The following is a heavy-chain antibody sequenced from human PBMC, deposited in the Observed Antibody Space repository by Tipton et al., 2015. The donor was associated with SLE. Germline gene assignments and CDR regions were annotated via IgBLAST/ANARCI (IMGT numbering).Heavy chain of an antibody. Sequence: TLSLTCTVSGGSISSSSYYWGWIRQPPGKGLEWIGSIYYSGSTNYNPSLKSRVTISVDTSKNQFSLKLSSVTAADTAVYYCARGSYDSSGYSLGFDYWGQGTLVTVSS. V-gene: IGHV4-39*07. J-gene: IGHJ4*02. D-gene: IGHD3-22*01. CDR2: IYYSGST. CDR3: ARGSYDSSGYSLGFDY. CDR1: GGSISSSSYY.